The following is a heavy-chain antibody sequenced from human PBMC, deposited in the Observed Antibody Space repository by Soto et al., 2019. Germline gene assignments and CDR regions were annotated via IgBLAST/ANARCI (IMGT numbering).Heavy chain of an antibody. CDR1: GGSFSGSY. CDR2: INHSGST. D-gene: IGHD3-3*01. J-gene: IGHJ4*02. Sequence: SETLSLTCAVYGGSFSGSYWSWIRQPPGKGLEWIGEINHSGSTNYNPSLKSRVTISVDTSKNKFDLKLSSVTAADTAVYYCASRPRLRFLEWLLPYFDYWGQGTLVTVS. V-gene: IGHV4-34*01. CDR3: ASRPRLRFLEWLLPYFDY.